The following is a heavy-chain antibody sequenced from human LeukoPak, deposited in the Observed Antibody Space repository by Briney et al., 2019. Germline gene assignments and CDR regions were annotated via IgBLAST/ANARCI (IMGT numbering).Heavy chain of an antibody. CDR3: ARGGGYASPIGY. J-gene: IGHJ4*02. D-gene: IGHD5-12*01. CDR1: GGSISTYY. Sequence: SETLSLTCPLSGGSISTYYLSWIRQPPGKGLEWIGYIYHSGSTNYNPSLKSRVTISVDTSKNQFSLKLSSVTAADTAVYYCARGGGYASPIGYWGQGALVTVSS. CDR2: IYHSGST. V-gene: IGHV4-59*01.